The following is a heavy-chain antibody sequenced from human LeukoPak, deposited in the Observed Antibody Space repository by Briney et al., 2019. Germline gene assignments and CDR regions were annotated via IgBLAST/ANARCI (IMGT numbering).Heavy chain of an antibody. Sequence: SGGSLRLFCAASGFTFSSYGMHWVRQAPGKGLEWVAFIRYDGSNKYYADSVKGRFTISRDNSKNTLYLQMNSLRAEDTAVYYCAKAPYCSSTSCQNFDYWGQGTLVTVSS. V-gene: IGHV3-30*02. CDR2: IRYDGSNK. J-gene: IGHJ4*02. D-gene: IGHD2-2*01. CDR3: AKAPYCSSTSCQNFDY. CDR1: GFTFSSYG.